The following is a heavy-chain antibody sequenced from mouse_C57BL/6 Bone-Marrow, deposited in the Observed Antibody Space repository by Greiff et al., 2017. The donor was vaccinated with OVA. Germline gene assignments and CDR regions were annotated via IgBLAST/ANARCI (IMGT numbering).Heavy chain of an antibody. CDR2: IAPDTGGT. D-gene: IGHD2-5*01. Sequence: QVQLQQSGAELVRPGASVTLSCKASGYTFTDYEMHWVKQTPVHGLEWIGAIAPDTGGTAYNQKFKGKAILTADKSSSTAYMELRSLTSEDSAVYYCTRGYSNDYAMDYWGQGTSVTGSS. CDR1: GYTFTDYE. J-gene: IGHJ4*01. V-gene: IGHV1-15*01. CDR3: TRGYSNDYAMDY.